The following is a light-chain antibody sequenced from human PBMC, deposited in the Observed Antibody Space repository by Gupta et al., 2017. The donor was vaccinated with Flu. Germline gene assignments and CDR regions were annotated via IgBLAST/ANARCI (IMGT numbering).Light chain of an antibody. Sequence: DIVMTQTPLSSPVTLGQPASISCRSSQSLVHRDGNTYLSWLQQRPGQPPRLLISKISNRVSGVPDRFSGSGAGTDFTLKISREEPEDVGVYYCTQAKQFPGSFGQGTKMEIK. V-gene: IGKV2-24*01. CDR3: TQAKQFPGS. J-gene: IGKJ2*03. CDR1: QSLVHRDGNTY. CDR2: KIS.